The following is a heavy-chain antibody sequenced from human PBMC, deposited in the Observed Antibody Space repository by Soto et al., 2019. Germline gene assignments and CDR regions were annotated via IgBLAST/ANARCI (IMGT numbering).Heavy chain of an antibody. D-gene: IGHD5-18*01. J-gene: IGHJ4*02. V-gene: IGHV4-30-4*01. CDR2: IYYSGST. CDR3: ARVDTERGIDY. Sequence: SETLSLTCTVSGGSISSGDYYWSWIRQPPGKGLEWIGYIYYSGSTYYNPSLKSRVTISVDTSKNLFPLKLSSVTAADTAVYYCARVDTERGIDYWGQGTLVTVSS. CDR1: GGSISSGDYY.